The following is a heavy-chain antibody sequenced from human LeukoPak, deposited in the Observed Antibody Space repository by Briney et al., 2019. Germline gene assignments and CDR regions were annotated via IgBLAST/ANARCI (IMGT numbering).Heavy chain of an antibody. CDR3: ARVVEDYDFWSGYNYYYYYMDV. CDR1: GGSISSGSYY. D-gene: IGHD3-3*01. J-gene: IGHJ6*03. Sequence: SETLSLTCTVSGGSISSGSYYWSWIRQPAGKGLEWIGRIYTSGSTNYNPSLKSRVTISVDTSKNQFSLKLSSVTAADTAVYYSARVVEDYDFWSGYNYYYYYMDVWGKGTTVTVSS. V-gene: IGHV4-61*02. CDR2: IYTSGST.